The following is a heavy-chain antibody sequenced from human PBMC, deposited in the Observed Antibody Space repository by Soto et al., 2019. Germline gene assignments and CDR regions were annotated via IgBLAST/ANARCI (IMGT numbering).Heavy chain of an antibody. D-gene: IGHD4-4*01. Sequence: QVQLVQSGAEVKKXXXXXKXXXXXXXXXXXXXXXXWVRQAPGQRLEWMGWINAGNGNTKYSQKFQGRVTITRDTSASTAYMELSSLRSEDTAVYYCARDGTDYSDAFDIWGQGTMVTVSS. CDR2: INAGNGNT. V-gene: IGHV1-3*01. J-gene: IGHJ3*02. CDR3: ARDGTDYSDAFDI. CDR1: XXXXXXXX.